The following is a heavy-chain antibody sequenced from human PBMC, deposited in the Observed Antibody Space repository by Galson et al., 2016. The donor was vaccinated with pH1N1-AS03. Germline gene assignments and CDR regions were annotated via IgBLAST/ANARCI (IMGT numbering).Heavy chain of an antibody. CDR1: VGAFSGYY. Sequence: TLSLTCAVHVGAFSGYYWTWIRQPPGKGLEWIGQINHIGSTQYNPSLKSRVTLSKDTSKKQIYLTVRSVTAADTAVYYCARDSMIVDGMDVWGQGTTVTVSS. J-gene: IGHJ6*02. CDR3: ARDSMIVDGMDV. D-gene: IGHD3-22*01. CDR2: INHIGST. V-gene: IGHV4-34*01.